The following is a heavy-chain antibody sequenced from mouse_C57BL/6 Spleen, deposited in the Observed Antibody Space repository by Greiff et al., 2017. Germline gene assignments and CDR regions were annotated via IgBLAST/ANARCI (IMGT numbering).Heavy chain of an antibody. CDR1: GFSLTSYG. D-gene: IGHD2-3*01. V-gene: IGHV2-5*01. CDR2: IWRGGST. J-gene: IGHJ4*01. Sequence: QVQLQQSGPGLVQPSQSLSITCTVSGFSLTSYGVHWVRQSPGKGLEWLGVIWRGGSTDYNAAFMSRLSITKDNSKSQVFFKMNSLQADDTAIYCCAKKWLLHYAMDYWGQGTSVTVSS. CDR3: AKKWLLHYAMDY.